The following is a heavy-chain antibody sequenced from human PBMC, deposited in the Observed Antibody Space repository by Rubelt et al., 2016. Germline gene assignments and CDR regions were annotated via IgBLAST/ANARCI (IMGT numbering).Heavy chain of an antibody. CDR2: IRQDGNEK. J-gene: IGHJ4*02. CDR3: ANDYDSSGYYGGLDY. V-gene: IGHV3-7*03. Sequence: GGGLVQPGGSLRLSCAASGFTFGTYWMTWVRQPPGKGLEWVTNIRQDGNEKHYVDSVKGRFTVSRDNAKNTLYLQMNSLRAEDTAVYYCANDYDSSGYYGGLDYWGQGTLVTVSS. D-gene: IGHD3-22*01. CDR1: GFTFGTYW.